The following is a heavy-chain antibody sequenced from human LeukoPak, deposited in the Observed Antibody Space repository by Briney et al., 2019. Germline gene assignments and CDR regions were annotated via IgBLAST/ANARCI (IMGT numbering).Heavy chain of an antibody. CDR1: GGSISSSSYY. V-gene: IGHV4-39*01. CDR3: ARRREGYDILTGYLPYFDY. CDR2: IYYSGST. J-gene: IGHJ4*02. Sequence: PSETLSLTCTVSGGSISSSSYYWGWIRQPPGKGLEWIGSIYYSGSTYYNPSLKSRVTISVDTSKNQFSLKLSSVTAADTAVYYCARRREGYDILTGYLPYFDYWGQGTLVTVST. D-gene: IGHD3-9*01.